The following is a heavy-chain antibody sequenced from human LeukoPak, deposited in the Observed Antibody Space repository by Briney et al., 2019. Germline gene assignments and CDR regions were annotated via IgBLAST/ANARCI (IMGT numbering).Heavy chain of an antibody. CDR2: IIPISGTT. CDR3: ARKLRLGGNWFDP. D-gene: IGHD1-26*01. Sequence: ASVKVSCKTSGGTFTSYAITWVRRAPGQGLEWMGKIIPISGTTNYAQKFQGRVTFTADESTSTAYMELSSLRSEDTALYYCARKLRLGGNWFDPWGQGTLDTVSS. CDR1: GGTFTSYA. J-gene: IGHJ5*02. V-gene: IGHV1-69*13.